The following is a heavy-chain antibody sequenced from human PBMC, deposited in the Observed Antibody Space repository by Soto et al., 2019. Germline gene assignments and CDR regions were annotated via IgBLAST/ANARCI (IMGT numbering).Heavy chain of an antibody. Sequence: PSETLSLTCTDSGGSISSYYWSWIRQPPGKGLEWIGYIHYSGNTNYNPSLRSRVTISVDTSKNQFSLRLSSVTAADTAVYYCTRDANSNWFDPWGQGTLVTVSS. V-gene: IGHV4-59*01. J-gene: IGHJ5*02. CDR1: GGSISSYY. CDR2: IHYSGNT. CDR3: TRDANSNWFDP.